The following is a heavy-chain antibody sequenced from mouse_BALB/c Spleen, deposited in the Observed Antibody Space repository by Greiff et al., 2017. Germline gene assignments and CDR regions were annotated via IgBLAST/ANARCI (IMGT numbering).Heavy chain of an antibody. CDR3: ARMDYRYDGYFDV. CDR1: GYTFSSYW. V-gene: IGHV1-9*01. D-gene: IGHD2-14*01. Sequence: QVQLQQSGAELMKPGASVKISCKATGYTFSSYWIEWVKQRPGHGLEWIGEILPGSGSTNYNEKFKGKATFTADTSSNTAYMQLSSLTSEDSAVYYCARMDYRYDGYFDVWGAGTTVTVSS. J-gene: IGHJ1*01. CDR2: ILPGSGST.